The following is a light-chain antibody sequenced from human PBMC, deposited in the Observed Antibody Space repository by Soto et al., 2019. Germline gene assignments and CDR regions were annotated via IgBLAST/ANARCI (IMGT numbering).Light chain of an antibody. V-gene: IGKV3-20*01. CDR1: QTVRNNY. CDR2: DAS. CDR3: QQFSSYPLT. Sequence: EIVLTQSPGSLSLSPGESATLSCRASQTVRNNYLAWYQQKPGQAPRLLIYDASSRATGIPDRFSGGGSGTDFTLTISRLEPEDFAVYYCQQFSSYPLTFGGGTKVEIK. J-gene: IGKJ4*01.